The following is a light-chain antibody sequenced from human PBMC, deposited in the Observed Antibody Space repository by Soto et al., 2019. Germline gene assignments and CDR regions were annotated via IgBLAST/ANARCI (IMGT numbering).Light chain of an antibody. CDR2: DVS. J-gene: IGLJ1*01. CDR3: SSYTSIDTGV. V-gene: IGLV2-14*03. CDR1: SSDVGGYNY. Sequence: QSALTQPASVSGSPGQSITITCTGTSSDVGGYNYVSWYQQHPGKAPKVLIYDVSNRPSGISNRFSGSKSGNTASLTISGLQAEDEADYYCSSYTSIDTGVFGTGTKLTVL.